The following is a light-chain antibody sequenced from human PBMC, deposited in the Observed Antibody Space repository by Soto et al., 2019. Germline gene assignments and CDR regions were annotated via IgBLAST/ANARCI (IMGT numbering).Light chain of an antibody. V-gene: IGLV1-51*01. CDR1: GSNVGTYS. J-gene: IGLJ1*01. Sequence: QPVLTQPPSVSAAPGQKVTISCSGSGSNVGTYSVSWYQHLPGTAPKLLIYDSTTRPSGIPDRFSGSKSGTSATLGITGLQTGDEAEYYCGLWDSSLTAYVFGPGTKLTVL. CDR2: DST. CDR3: GLWDSSLTAYV.